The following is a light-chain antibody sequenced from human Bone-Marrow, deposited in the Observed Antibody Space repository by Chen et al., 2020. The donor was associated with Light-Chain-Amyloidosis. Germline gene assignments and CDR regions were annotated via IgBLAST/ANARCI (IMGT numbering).Light chain of an antibody. CDR2: DDS. CDR3: QVWDRSSDRPV. J-gene: IGLJ3*02. V-gene: IGLV3-21*02. Sequence: SYVLTQPSSGSVAPGQTATMACGGNNIGSKSVHWYQHTPGQAPLLVVVDDSDRPPGIPERLAGSNSGNSATLTISRVEAGDEADYYGQVWDRSSDRPVFGGGTKLTVL. CDR1: NIGSKS.